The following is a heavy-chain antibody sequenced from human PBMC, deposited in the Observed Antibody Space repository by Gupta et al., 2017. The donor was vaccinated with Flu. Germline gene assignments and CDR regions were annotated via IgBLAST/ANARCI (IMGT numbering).Heavy chain of an antibody. CDR2: ISAYNGNT. Sequence: QVQLVQSGAEVKKPGASVKVSCKASGYTFTSYGISWVRQAPGQGLEWMGWISAYNGNTNYAQKLQGRVTMTTDTSTSTAYMELRSLRSDDTAVYYCARDQGERSYYYDSSGYFSHYYYGMDVWGQGTTVTVSS. D-gene: IGHD3-22*01. CDR3: ARDQGERSYYYDSSGYFSHYYYGMDV. V-gene: IGHV1-18*01. CDR1: GYTFTSYG. J-gene: IGHJ6*02.